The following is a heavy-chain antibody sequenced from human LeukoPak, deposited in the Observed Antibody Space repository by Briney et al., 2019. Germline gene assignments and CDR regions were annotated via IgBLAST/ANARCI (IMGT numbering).Heavy chain of an antibody. CDR2: IYYSGNT. CDR1: GGSISSYY. Sequence: SETLSLTCTVSGGSISSYYWSWIRQPPGKGLEWIGYIYYSGNTNYNPSLKSRVTVSIDTSKNQFSLKLSSVTAADTAMYYCARNTYXDXXGQGXXVTV. CDR3: ARNTYXDX. V-gene: IGHV4-59*01. J-gene: IGHJ4*02.